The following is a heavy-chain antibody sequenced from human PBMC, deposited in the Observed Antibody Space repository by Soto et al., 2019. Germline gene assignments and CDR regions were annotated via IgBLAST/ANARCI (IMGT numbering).Heavy chain of an antibody. CDR3: ARALAPANIEPGFGS. CDR2: VFHTGGT. Sequence: QVQLQESGPGLVKPSETLSLTCTVSGGSVSSGDYYWTWIRQPPVKGLEWLGSVFHTGGTHYNPSLQRRLNISVDTSKNKLSLRLTSVTAADTAVYYCARALAPANIEPGFGSWGQGTLVTVS. D-gene: IGHD2-2*01. CDR1: GGSVSSGDYY. J-gene: IGHJ4*02. V-gene: IGHV4-61*08.